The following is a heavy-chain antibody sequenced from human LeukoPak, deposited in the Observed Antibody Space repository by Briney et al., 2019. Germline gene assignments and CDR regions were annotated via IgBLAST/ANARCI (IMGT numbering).Heavy chain of an antibody. Sequence: SQTLSLTCTVSGGSISGRTYSWGWIRQPPGKGLEWIGSIYYSGGTTYTPSLKSRVTISVDTSKNQFSLKLRSVTAADTAVYYCARRDVVVVTAFDAFDIWGQGTTVTVSS. D-gene: IGHD2-21*02. CDR2: IYYSGGT. V-gene: IGHV4-39*01. CDR3: ARRDVVVVTAFDAFDI. CDR1: GGSISGRTYS. J-gene: IGHJ3*02.